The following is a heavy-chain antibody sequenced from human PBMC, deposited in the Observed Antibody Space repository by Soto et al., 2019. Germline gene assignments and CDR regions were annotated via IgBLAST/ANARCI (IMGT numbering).Heavy chain of an antibody. D-gene: IGHD2-15*01. V-gene: IGHV4-34*01. Sequence: QVQLQQWGAGLLKPSETLSLTCAVYGGSFSGYYWSWIRQPPGKGLEWIGEINHSGSTNYNPSLKGRVTISVDTSKNQFSLKLSSVTAADTAVYYCARGGGIVVVVAATNPSYYFDYWGQGTLVTVSS. CDR1: GGSFSGYY. CDR3: ARGGGIVVVVAATNPSYYFDY. J-gene: IGHJ4*02. CDR2: INHSGST.